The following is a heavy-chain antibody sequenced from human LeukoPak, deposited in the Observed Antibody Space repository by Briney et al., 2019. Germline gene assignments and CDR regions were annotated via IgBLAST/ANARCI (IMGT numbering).Heavy chain of an antibody. J-gene: IGHJ4*02. CDR3: ARQPYMLGAYYFDY. V-gene: IGHV4-59*08. Sequence: PSETLSLTCTVSGGSMSSYYWSWIRQPPGKGLEWIGYIFYSGSTNYNPSLRGRVTLSVDTSKNQFSLKLGSVTAADTAVYYCARQPYMLGAYYFDYWGQGTLVTVSS. D-gene: IGHD1-26*01. CDR1: GGSMSSYY. CDR2: IFYSGST.